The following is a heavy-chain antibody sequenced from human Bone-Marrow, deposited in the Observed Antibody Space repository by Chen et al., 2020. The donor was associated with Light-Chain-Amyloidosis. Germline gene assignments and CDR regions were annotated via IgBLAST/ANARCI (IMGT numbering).Heavy chain of an antibody. Sequence: EVQLVESGGGLLQRGGSLRLSCAASGFAFSSYAMSWVRQAPGKGLEWVSTISGSGGSRYYGDSVKGRLTISRDNSKHALCLQMNSLRAEDTAVYYCAKDISYDDILPGYPADAFDIWGQGTMVTVSS. J-gene: IGHJ3*02. D-gene: IGHD3-9*01. CDR1: GFAFSSYA. V-gene: IGHV3-23*04. CDR2: ISGSGGSR. CDR3: AKDISYDDILPGYPADAFDI.